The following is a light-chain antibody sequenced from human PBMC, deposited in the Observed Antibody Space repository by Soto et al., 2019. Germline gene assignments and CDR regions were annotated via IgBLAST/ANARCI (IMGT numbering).Light chain of an antibody. CDR2: GSS. CDR3: QSYDNTLSASV. Sequence: QSVLTQPPSVSGAPGQRVTISCTGSSSNIGAGHVVHWYQQFPGRAPNLLIYGSSNRPSGVPDRFSGSKSGTSASLAITGLQAEDDAVYYCQSYDNTLSASVFGGGTKLTVL. V-gene: IGLV1-40*01. CDR1: SSNIGAGHV. J-gene: IGLJ2*01.